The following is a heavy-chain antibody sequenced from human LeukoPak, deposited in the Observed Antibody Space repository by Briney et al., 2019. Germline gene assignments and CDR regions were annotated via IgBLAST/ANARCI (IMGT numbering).Heavy chain of an antibody. CDR3: ARRDDSKAFDI. CDR1: GYIFTSYG. Sequence: GESLKISCKGSGYIFTSYGIAWVRQMPGKGLEWMGIIYPGDSETRYSPSFQGQVTISADKSISTAYLQWSSLEASDTGMYYCARRDDSKAFDIWGQGTMVTVSS. CDR2: IYPGDSET. J-gene: IGHJ3*02. D-gene: IGHD3-22*01. V-gene: IGHV5-51*01.